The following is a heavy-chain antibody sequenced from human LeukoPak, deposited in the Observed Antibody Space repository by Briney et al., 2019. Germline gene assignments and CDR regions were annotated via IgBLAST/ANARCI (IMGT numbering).Heavy chain of an antibody. J-gene: IGHJ4*02. CDR3: ARDLHEYYFDY. CDR1: GFTFSDYY. V-gene: IGHV3-53*01. CDR2: INTGGGT. Sequence: PGGSLRLSCAASGFTFSDYYMTWVRQAPGKGLEWVSTINTGGGTYYAASVKGRFTLSRENSRNTLYLQMNSLRAEDMAVYYCARDLHEYYFDYWGQGTLVTVSS.